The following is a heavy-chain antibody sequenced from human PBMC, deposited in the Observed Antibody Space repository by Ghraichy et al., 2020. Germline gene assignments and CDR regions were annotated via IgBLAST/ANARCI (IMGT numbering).Heavy chain of an antibody. Sequence: SENLSLTCTLSGDSISSSTYYWAWIRQPPGKGLEWIGSIYYSGSTYYNPSLKSRVTISVDTSKIQFSLKLSSVTAADTAVYYCARHGGWSFYYGMDVWGQGTTVTVSS. D-gene: IGHD6-19*01. CDR2: IYYSGST. J-gene: IGHJ6*02. V-gene: IGHV4-39*01. CDR3: ARHGGWSFYYGMDV. CDR1: GDSISSSTYY.